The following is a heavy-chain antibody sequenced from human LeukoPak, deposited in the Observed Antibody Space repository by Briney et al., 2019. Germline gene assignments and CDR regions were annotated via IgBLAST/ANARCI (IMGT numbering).Heavy chain of an antibody. J-gene: IGHJ4*02. D-gene: IGHD3-3*01. V-gene: IGHV3-21*01. CDR2: ISSSSSYI. Sequence: GGSLRLSCAASGFTFSSYSMNWVRQAPGKGLEWVSSISSSSSYIYYADSVKGRFTISRDNAKNSLYLQMNSLRAEDTVVYYCARDQDDFWSGYYNYWGQGTLVTVSS. CDR3: ARDQDDFWSGYYNY. CDR1: GFTFSSYS.